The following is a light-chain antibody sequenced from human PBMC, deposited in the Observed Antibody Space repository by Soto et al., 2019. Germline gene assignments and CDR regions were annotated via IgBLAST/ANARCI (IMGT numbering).Light chain of an antibody. J-gene: IGLJ2*01. V-gene: IGLV4-69*01. CDR1: SGHSSYA. CDR3: QTWGTGFQF. CDR2: LNNDGSH. Sequence: QSVLTQSPSASASLGASVKLTCTLSSGHSSYAIAWHQKQPGKGPRYLMDLNNDGSHTKGDGIPDRFSGSSSGADRYLIISSLQSEDEADYYCQTWGTGFQFFGVGTKLTVL.